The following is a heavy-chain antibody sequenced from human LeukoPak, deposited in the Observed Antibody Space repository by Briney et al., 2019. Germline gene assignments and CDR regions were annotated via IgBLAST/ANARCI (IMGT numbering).Heavy chain of an antibody. D-gene: IGHD6-25*01. CDR2: IYYSGTT. CDR3: TRESSSAPEY. V-gene: IGHV4-39*02. J-gene: IGHJ4*02. Sequence: SETLSLTCTVSSGSISSTSHHWGWTRQPPGKGLEGIGSIYYSGTTYYSPSLKSRVTISVDTSKNQFSLKLRFVTAADTAVYYCTRESSSAPEYWGQGTLVTVSS. CDR1: SGSISSTSHH.